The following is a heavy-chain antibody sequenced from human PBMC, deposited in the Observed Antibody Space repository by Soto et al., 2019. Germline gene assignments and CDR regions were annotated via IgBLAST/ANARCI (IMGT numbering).Heavy chain of an antibody. CDR2: ISAYTGNT. D-gene: IGHD1-26*01. V-gene: IGHV1-18*01. Sequence: SSEDRGYAYNNYGISWVRQATGQGREWMGWISAYTGNTKYVQRLQGRVTMTTDTSTSTAYMELSSLRSDDTAVYYCARDQGQDLGPYGFDPWGQGTLGTVSS. CDR1: GYAYNNYG. J-gene: IGHJ5*02. CDR3: ARDQGQDLGPYGFDP.